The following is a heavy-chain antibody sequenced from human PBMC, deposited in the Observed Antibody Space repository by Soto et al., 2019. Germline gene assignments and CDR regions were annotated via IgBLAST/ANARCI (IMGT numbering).Heavy chain of an antibody. CDR3: ARDRGQWLTDDY. D-gene: IGHD6-19*01. V-gene: IGHV3-11*06. Sequence: GGSLRLSCAASGFTFSDYYMSWIRQAPGKGLEWVSYISSSSSYTNYADSVKGRFTISRDNAKNSLYLQMNSLRAEDTAVYYCARDRGQWLTDDYWGQGTLVTVSS. CDR1: GFTFSDYY. CDR2: ISSSSSYT. J-gene: IGHJ4*02.